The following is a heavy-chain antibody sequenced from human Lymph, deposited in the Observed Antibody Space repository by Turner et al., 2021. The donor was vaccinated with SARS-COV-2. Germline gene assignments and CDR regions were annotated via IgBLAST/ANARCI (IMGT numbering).Heavy chain of an antibody. V-gene: IGHV4-39*01. CDR2: IEYSGST. D-gene: IGHD2-8*01. J-gene: IGHJ4*02. CDR1: GCSLRSSSYS. Sequence: QLQLHESGPGLVKPSASLSLTCTVSGCSLRSSSYSWGWIRQPPGKGLEWSGRIEYSGSTNYNPSLKSRVTIAVDTSKNQFALKMSSVTAEDTAVYYCARAPFIIVIMMYATGYFDNWGQGTLVTVSS. CDR3: ARAPFIIVIMMYATGYFDN.